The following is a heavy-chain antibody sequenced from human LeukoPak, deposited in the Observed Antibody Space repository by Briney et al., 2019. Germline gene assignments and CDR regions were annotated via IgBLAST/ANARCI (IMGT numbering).Heavy chain of an antibody. J-gene: IGHJ5*02. CDR2: MNPNSGNT. CDR3: ARDYYDSSGFPAVGWFDP. V-gene: IGHV1-8*01. Sequence: GASVKVSCKASGYTFTSYDINWVRQATGQGLEWMGWMNPNSGNTGYAQKFQGRVTTTRNTSISTAYMELSSLRPEDTAVYYCARDYYDSSGFPAVGWFDPWGQGTLVTVSS. CDR1: GYTFTSYD. D-gene: IGHD3-22*01.